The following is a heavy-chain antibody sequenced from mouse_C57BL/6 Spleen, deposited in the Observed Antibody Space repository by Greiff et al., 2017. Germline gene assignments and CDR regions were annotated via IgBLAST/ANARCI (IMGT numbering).Heavy chain of an antibody. CDR1: GYTFTSYW. CDR3: AGDYCGRFCDD. J-gene: IGHJ1*03. CDR2: INPNSGST. V-gene: IGHV1-64*01. D-gene: IGHD2-1*01. Sequence: QVQLQQPGAELVKPGASVKLSCKASGYTFTSYWMHWVKQRPGQGLEWIGKINPNSGSTNYNEKFKSKATLTVDKSSSTAYMQLSSLTSEDAAVYYCAGDYCGRFCDDWGTGTTVTVSA.